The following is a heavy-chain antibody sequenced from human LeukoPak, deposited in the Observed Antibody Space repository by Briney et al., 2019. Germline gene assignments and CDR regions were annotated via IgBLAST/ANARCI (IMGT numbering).Heavy chain of an antibody. V-gene: IGHV4-59*01. J-gene: IGHJ4*02. CDR3: ARGESSGAYFDY. CDR2: TYYSGST. CDR1: GGSISSYY. Sequence: ASETLSLTCTVSGGSISSYYWSWIRQPPGKRLEWIGYTYYSGSTTYYPSLKSRVTISVDASKNQFSLKLSSVTAADTAVYYCARGESSGAYFDYWGQGTLVTVSS. D-gene: IGHD6-19*01.